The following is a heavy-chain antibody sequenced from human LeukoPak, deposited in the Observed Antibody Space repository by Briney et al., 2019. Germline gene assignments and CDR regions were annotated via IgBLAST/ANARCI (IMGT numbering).Heavy chain of an antibody. D-gene: IGHD3-10*01. CDR2: ISGDGGST. V-gene: IGHV3-43*02. J-gene: IGHJ6*03. Sequence: PGGSLRLSCAASGFTFDDYAMHWVRQAPGKGLEWVSLISGDGGSTYYADSVKGRFTISRDNSKNSLYLQMNSLRTEDTALYYCAKALGAWSPGYYYYMDVWGKGTTVTVSS. CDR1: GFTFDDYA. CDR3: AKALGAWSPGYYYYMDV.